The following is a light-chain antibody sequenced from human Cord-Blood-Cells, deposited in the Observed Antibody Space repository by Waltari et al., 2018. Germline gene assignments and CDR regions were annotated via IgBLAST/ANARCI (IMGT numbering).Light chain of an antibody. CDR1: SSDVGGYNY. CDR3: CSYAGTDVV. CDR2: DVS. J-gene: IGLJ2*01. V-gene: IGLV2-11*01. Sequence: QSALTQPRPVSGSPGQSVTISCTGTSSDVGGYNYVSCYHQHPGKAPKLIIYDVSKRPSGVPDRFSGSKSGNTASLTISGLQAEDEADYYCCSYAGTDVVFGGGTKLTVL.